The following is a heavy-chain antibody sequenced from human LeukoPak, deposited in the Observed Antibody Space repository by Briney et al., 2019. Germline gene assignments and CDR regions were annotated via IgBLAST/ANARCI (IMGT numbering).Heavy chain of an antibody. V-gene: IGHV4-34*01. CDR2: INHSGST. D-gene: IGHD5-12*01. Sequence: SVTLSLTCAVYGGSFSGYYWSWIRQPPGKGLEWIGEINHSGSTNYNPSLKSRVTISVDTSKNQFSLKLSSVTAADTAVYYCARGPSYGGYYYWGQGTLVTVSS. CDR1: GGSFSGYY. J-gene: IGHJ4*02. CDR3: ARGPSYGGYYY.